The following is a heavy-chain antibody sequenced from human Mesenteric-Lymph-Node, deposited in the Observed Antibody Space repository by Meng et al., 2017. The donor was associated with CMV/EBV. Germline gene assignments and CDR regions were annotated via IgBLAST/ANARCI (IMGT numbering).Heavy chain of an antibody. V-gene: IGHV2-5*01. CDR1: GYSISSGYYW. J-gene: IGHJ4*02. CDR3: AHRRGGYSYGPFDY. CDR2: IYWNDDK. Sequence: TLSLTCTVSGYSISSGYYWGWIRQPPGKALEWLALIYWNDDKRYSPSLKSRLTITKDTSKNQVVLTMTNMDPVDTATYYCAHRRGGYSYGPFDYWGQGTLVTVSS. D-gene: IGHD5-18*01.